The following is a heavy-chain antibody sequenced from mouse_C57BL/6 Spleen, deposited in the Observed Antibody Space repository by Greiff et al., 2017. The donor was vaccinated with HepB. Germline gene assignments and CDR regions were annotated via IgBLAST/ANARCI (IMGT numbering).Heavy chain of an antibody. Sequence: VQLQESGPELVKPGASVKISCKASGYAFSSSWMNWVKQRPGKGLEWIGRIYPGDGDTNYNGKFKGKATLTADKSSSTAYMQLSSLTSEDSAVYFCARDYDGYYNAMDYWGQGTSVTVSS. D-gene: IGHD2-3*01. J-gene: IGHJ4*01. V-gene: IGHV1-82*01. CDR2: IYPGDGDT. CDR3: ARDYDGYYNAMDY. CDR1: GYAFSSSW.